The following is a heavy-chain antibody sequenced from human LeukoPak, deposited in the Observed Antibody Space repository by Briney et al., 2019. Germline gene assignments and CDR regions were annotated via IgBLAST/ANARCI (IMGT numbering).Heavy chain of an antibody. Sequence: GGSLRLSCAASGFTFSSYGMHWVRQAPGKGLEWVAVISYDGSNKYYADSVKGRFTISRDSSKNTLYLQMNSLRAEDTAVYYCARDPGERWLQSPLVDYWGQGTLVTVSS. CDR2: ISYDGSNK. CDR1: GFTFSSYG. CDR3: ARDPGERWLQSPLVDY. V-gene: IGHV3-30*19. J-gene: IGHJ4*02. D-gene: IGHD5-24*01.